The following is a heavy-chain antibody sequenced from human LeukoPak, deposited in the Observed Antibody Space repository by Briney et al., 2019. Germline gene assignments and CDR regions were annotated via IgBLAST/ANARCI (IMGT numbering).Heavy chain of an antibody. Sequence: GGSLRLSCAASGFTFSDYYMSWIRQAPGKGLEWISYISNSGTTIYYSDSVRGRFPISRDNGKNSLYLQMNSLRAEDTAVYYCAAWDFWRGSGIDYWGQGTLVTVSS. D-gene: IGHD3-3*01. CDR2: ISNSGTTI. V-gene: IGHV3-11*01. CDR3: AAWDFWRGSGIDY. J-gene: IGHJ4*02. CDR1: GFTFSDYY.